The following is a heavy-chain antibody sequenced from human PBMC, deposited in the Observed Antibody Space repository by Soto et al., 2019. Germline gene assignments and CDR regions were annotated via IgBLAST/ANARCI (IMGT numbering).Heavy chain of an antibody. CDR3: ARALLMVYAITPWFDP. J-gene: IGHJ5*02. V-gene: IGHV1-46*03. CDR1: GYTFTSYY. D-gene: IGHD2-8*01. Sequence: ASVTVSCKASGYTFTSYYMHWVRQAPGQGLEWMGIINPSGGSTSYAQKFQGRVTMTRDTSTSTVYMELSSLRSEDTAVYYCARALLMVYAITPWFDPWGQGTLVTVSS. CDR2: INPSGGST.